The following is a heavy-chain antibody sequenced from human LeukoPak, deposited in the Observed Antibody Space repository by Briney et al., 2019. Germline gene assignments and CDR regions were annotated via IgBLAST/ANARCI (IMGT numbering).Heavy chain of an antibody. V-gene: IGHV4-34*01. CDR3: ARNSIDRYYFDY. J-gene: IGHJ4*02. D-gene: IGHD3-3*02. Sequence: SETLSLTCAVYGGSFSGYYWSGIRHPPGKGREGSGEINHSGSTNYNPSLKGRVTLSVDTSKNQFSLKLSSVTAADTAVDYCARNSIDRYYFDYWGQGTLVTVSS. CDR2: INHSGST. CDR1: GGSFSGYY.